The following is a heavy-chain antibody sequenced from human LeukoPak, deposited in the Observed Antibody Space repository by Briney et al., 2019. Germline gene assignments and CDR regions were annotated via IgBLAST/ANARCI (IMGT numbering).Heavy chain of an antibody. J-gene: IGHJ4*02. CDR1: GGTCSSYA. V-gene: IGHV1-69*05. D-gene: IGHD3-9*01. CDR2: IIHIFGTA. CDR3: ARDSGFVTGYYIPDY. Sequence: SVKVSCKASGGTCSSYAISWVRQAPGQGLEWMGRIIHIFGTANYAQKFQGRDTITTDESTSTAYMELSSLRSEDTAVYYCARDSGFVTGYYIPDYWGQGTLVTVSS.